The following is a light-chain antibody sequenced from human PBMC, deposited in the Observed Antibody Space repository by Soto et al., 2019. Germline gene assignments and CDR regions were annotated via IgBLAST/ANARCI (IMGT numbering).Light chain of an antibody. Sequence: QSVLTQPRSASGSPGQSITISCTGTSSDVGGYNYVSWYQQHPAKAPKLIIFDVSKRPSGVPNRFSGSKSGNTASLTISGLRAEDEADYYCAAWDDSLSGRVFGGGTKVTVL. CDR1: SSDVGGYNY. J-gene: IGLJ3*02. CDR3: AAWDDSLSGRV. CDR2: DVS. V-gene: IGLV2-11*01.